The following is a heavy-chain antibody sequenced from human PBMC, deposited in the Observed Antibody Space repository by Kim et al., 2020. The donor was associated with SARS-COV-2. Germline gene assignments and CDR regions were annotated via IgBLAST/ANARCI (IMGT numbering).Heavy chain of an antibody. J-gene: IGHJ4*02. CDR2: ISYDGSNK. D-gene: IGHD2-2*01. V-gene: IGHV3-30-3*01. Sequence: GGSLRLSCAASGFTFSSYAMHWVRQAPGKGLEWVAVISYDGSNKYYADSVKGRFTISRDNSKNTLYLQMNSLRAEDTAVYYCARDTASTSDPSLDFDYWGQGTLVTVSS. CDR1: GFTFSSYA. CDR3: ARDTASTSDPSLDFDY.